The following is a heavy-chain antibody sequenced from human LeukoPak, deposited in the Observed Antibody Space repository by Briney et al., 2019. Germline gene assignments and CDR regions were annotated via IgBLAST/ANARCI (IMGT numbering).Heavy chain of an antibody. CDR2: ISVHNGNT. CDR1: GYTFTVVG. Sequence: ASVTVSSTASGYTFTVVGVTWVRQGPGQGLEWVATISVHNGNTIYAQKLQGRVTLTTDTSTSTAYMDLRSLRSDDTAVYYCARGRCDGDHWGQGTLVIVSS. V-gene: IGHV1-18*01. J-gene: IGHJ4*02. CDR3: ARGRCDGDH. D-gene: IGHD2-21*01.